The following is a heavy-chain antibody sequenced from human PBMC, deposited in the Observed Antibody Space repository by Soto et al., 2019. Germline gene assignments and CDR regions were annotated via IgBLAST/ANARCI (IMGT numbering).Heavy chain of an antibody. D-gene: IGHD6-19*01. CDR1: GFTFSSYG. V-gene: IGHV3-30*18. J-gene: IGHJ4*02. Sequence: GGSLRLSCAASGFTFSSYGMHWVRQAPGKGLEWVAVISYDGSNKYYADSVKGRFTISRDNSKNTLYLQMNSLRAEDTAVYYCAKDVNEGYSSGNFDYWGQGTLVTVSS. CDR2: ISYDGSNK. CDR3: AKDVNEGYSSGNFDY.